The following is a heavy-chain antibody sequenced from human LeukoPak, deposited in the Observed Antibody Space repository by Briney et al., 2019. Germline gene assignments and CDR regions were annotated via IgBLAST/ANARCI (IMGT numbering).Heavy chain of an antibody. CDR3: ARYSSGWYSSYFDY. Sequence: PSETLSLTCAVYGGSFSGYYWSWLRQPPGKGLEWIGEINHSGSTNYNPSLKGRVTISVDTSKNQFSLKLSSVTAADTAVYYCARYSSGWYSSYFDYWGQGTLVTVSS. J-gene: IGHJ4*02. V-gene: IGHV4-34*01. CDR2: INHSGST. CDR1: GGSFSGYY. D-gene: IGHD6-19*01.